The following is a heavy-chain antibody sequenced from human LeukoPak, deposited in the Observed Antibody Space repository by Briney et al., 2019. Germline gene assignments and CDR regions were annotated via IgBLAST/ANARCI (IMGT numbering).Heavy chain of an antibody. CDR3: ARERSYYDSSGYYGD. J-gene: IGHJ4*02. CDR2: INPNSGGT. CDR1: GYTFTSYY. Sequence: ASVKVSCKASGYTFTSYYMHWVRQAPGQGLEWMGWINPNSGGTNYAQKFQGRVTMTRDTSISTAYMELSRLRSDDTAVYYCARERSYYDSSGYYGDWGQGTLVTVSS. D-gene: IGHD3-22*01. V-gene: IGHV1-2*02.